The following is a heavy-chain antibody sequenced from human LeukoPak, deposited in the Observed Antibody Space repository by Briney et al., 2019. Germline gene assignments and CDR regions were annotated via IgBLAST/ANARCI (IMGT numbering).Heavy chain of an antibody. V-gene: IGHV1-3*01. CDR3: ARDGLWFGEFSLDY. J-gene: IGHJ4*02. Sequence: ASVKVSCKASGYTFTSYAMHWVRQAPGQRLEWMGWINAGNGNTKYSQKFQGRVTITRDTSASTAYTELSSLRSEDTAVYYCARDGLWFGEFSLDYWGQGTLVTVSS. CDR2: INAGNGNT. CDR1: GYTFTSYA. D-gene: IGHD3-10*01.